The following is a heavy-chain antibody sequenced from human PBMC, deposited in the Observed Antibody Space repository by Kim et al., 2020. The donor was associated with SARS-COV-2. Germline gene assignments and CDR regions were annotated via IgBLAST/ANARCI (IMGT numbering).Heavy chain of an antibody. CDR2: INHSGST. CDR3: ARALLDGYNDDY. Sequence: SETLSLTCAVYGGSFSGYYWSWIRQPPGKGLEWIGEINHSGSTNYNPSLKSRVTISVDTSKNQFSLKLSSVTAADTAVYYCARALLDGYNDDYWGQGTLV. V-gene: IGHV4-34*01. D-gene: IGHD5-12*01. CDR1: GGSFSGYY. J-gene: IGHJ4*02.